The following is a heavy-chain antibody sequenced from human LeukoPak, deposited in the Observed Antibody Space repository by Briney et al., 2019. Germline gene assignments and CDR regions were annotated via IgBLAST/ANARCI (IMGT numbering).Heavy chain of an antibody. CDR1: GGTFSNYA. V-gene: IGHV1-2*06. CDR3: ARDPAYYYDSSGYSYFDY. CDR2: INPNSGGT. D-gene: IGHD3-22*01. Sequence: ASVKVSCKASGGTFSNYAISWVRQAPGQGLEWMGRINPNSGGTNYAQKFQGRVTMTRDTSISTAYMELSRLRSDDTAVYYCARDPAYYYDSSGYSYFDYWGQGTLVTVSS. J-gene: IGHJ4*02.